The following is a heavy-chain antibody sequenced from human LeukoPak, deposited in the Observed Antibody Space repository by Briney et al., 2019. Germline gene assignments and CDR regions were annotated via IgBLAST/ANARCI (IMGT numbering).Heavy chain of an antibody. J-gene: IGHJ5*02. CDR2: IWYDGSNK. V-gene: IGHV3-33*01. D-gene: IGHD5-24*01. CDR3: ARRGVEMAAIRADNWFDP. Sequence: PGRSLRLSCAASGFTFSSYGMHWVGQAPGKGLEWVAVIWYDGSNKYYADSVKGRFTISRDNSKNTLYLQMNSLRAEDTAVYYCARRGVEMAAIRADNWFDPWGQGTLVTVSS. CDR1: GFTFSSYG.